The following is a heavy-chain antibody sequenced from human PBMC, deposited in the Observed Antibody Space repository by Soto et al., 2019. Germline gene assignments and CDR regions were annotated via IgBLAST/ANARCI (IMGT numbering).Heavy chain of an antibody. CDR3: ARDRAYCSGGSCYEDY. J-gene: IGHJ4*02. CDR2: VSPVLGLT. V-gene: IGHV1-69*08. D-gene: IGHD2-15*01. CDR1: GGTFSSYT. Sequence: QVQLVQSGAEVKKPGSSVKVSCKASGGTFSSYTMSWVRQAPGQGLEWMGRVSPVLGLTNYAQKFQDRVSSAAVNVTSSSYMEPSSLRSEDTALYYCARDRAYCSGGSCYEDYWGQGTRVRVSS.